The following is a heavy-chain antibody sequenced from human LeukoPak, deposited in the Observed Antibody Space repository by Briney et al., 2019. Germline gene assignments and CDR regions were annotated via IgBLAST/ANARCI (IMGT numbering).Heavy chain of an antibody. Sequence: GGSLRLSCAASGFTVSSNYMSWVRQAPGKELEWVSVIYSGGSTYYADSVKGRFTISRDNSKNTLYLQMNSLRAEDTAVYYCARAYGSGYYYYYYMDVWGKGTTVTVSS. CDR3: ARAYGSGYYYYYYMDV. CDR2: IYSGGST. D-gene: IGHD3-10*01. J-gene: IGHJ6*03. CDR1: GFTVSSNY. V-gene: IGHV3-53*01.